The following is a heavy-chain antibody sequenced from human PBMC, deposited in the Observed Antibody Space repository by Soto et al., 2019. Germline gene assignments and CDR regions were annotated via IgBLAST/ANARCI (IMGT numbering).Heavy chain of an antibody. J-gene: IGHJ5*02. CDR3: ARSSGGNFGIIIEGTNWFAP. V-gene: IGHV1-46*01. CDR2: INPHGGST. CDR1: RDTFTSYY. Sequence: AASVKVSCKAPRDTFTSYYINWVRQAPGQGLEWMGVINPHGGSTAYAQKFKGRDTLTRDTSASTVYMEVSSLTSEDTAMYYCARSSGGNFGIIIEGTNWFAPWGQGTLVTVSS. D-gene: IGHD1-26*01.